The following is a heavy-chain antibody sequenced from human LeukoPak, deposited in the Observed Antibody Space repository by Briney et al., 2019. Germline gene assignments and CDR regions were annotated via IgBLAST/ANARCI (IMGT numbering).Heavy chain of an antibody. CDR1: GYSFTSYW. CDR2: IYPGDSDT. V-gene: IGHV5-51*01. Sequence: GESLKISCKGSGYSFTSYWIGWVRQMPGKGLEWMGIIYPGDSDTRYSPSFQGQVTISADKSISTAYLQWSSLKASDTAMYYCARGHSPRIAARWWFDPWGQGTLVTVSS. D-gene: IGHD6-6*01. CDR3: ARGHSPRIAARWWFDP. J-gene: IGHJ5*02.